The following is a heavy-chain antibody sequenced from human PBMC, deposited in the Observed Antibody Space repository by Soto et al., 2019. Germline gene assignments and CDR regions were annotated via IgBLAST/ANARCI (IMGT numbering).Heavy chain of an antibody. CDR3: ASESTHDYGGSLNWFDP. J-gene: IGHJ5*02. D-gene: IGHD4-17*01. CDR2: IIPIFGTA. V-gene: IGHV1-69*12. CDR1: GGTFSSYA. Sequence: QVQLVQSGAEVKKPGSSVKVSCKASGGTFSSYAISWVRQAPGQGLEWMGGIIPIFGTANYAQKFQGRVTITADESXSXXYMELSSLRSEDTAVYYCASESTHDYGGSLNWFDPWGQGTLVTVSS.